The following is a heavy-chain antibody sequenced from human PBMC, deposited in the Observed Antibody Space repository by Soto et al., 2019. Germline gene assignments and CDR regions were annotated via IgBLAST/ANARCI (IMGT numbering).Heavy chain of an antibody. Sequence: PSETLSLTCTVSSGSISSGGYYWSWIRQHPGKGLEWIGCIYYSGSTYYNPSLKSRVTISVDTSKNQFSLKLSSVTAADTAVYYCARHYTVTTFFNWFDPWGQGTLVTVSS. D-gene: IGHD4-17*01. CDR2: IYYSGST. CDR3: ARHYTVTTFFNWFDP. J-gene: IGHJ5*02. V-gene: IGHV4-39*01. CDR1: SGSISSGGYY.